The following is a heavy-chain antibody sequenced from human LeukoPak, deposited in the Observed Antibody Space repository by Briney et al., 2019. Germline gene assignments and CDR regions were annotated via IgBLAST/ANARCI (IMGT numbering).Heavy chain of an antibody. J-gene: IGHJ4*02. CDR2: INQDGSGK. CDR3: ARDFAVTSDY. D-gene: IGHD4-17*01. Sequence: PGGPLRLSCVASGFNFSTYWMTWVRQAPGKGLEWVANINQDGSGKYYVDSVKGRFTMSRDNAKNSLYLQMSSLRAEDTAMYYCARDFAVTSDYWGQGTLVTVSS. V-gene: IGHV3-7*01. CDR1: GFNFSTYW.